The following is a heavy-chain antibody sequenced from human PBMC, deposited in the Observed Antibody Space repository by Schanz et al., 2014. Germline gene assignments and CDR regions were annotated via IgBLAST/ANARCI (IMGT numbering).Heavy chain of an antibody. Sequence: EVQLLESGGTVVQPGGSLRVSCAASGFVFRTFAMYWVRQAPGKGLEWVSGMSGSGSTADYADSVKGRFTISRDNSRKTLYLQMNSLRAEDTAIYFCAKDAAYYDSVIFPDHWGQGTLVTVSS. CDR2: MSGSGSTA. V-gene: IGHV3-23*01. CDR1: GFVFRTFA. CDR3: AKDAAYYDSVIFPDH. D-gene: IGHD3-22*01. J-gene: IGHJ4*02.